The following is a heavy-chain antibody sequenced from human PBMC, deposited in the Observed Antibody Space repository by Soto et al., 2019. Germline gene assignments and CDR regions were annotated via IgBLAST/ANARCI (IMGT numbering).Heavy chain of an antibody. Sequence: PSETLSLTCDVYGGSFSDYIWTWIRQTPGKGLQWIGQINHSGSANYNPSLKSRVTISVHTSKNQFSLKLSSVTAADTAVYYCARDPLYYDILTGKGNYYGMDVWGQGTTVTVSS. CDR2: INHSGSA. V-gene: IGHV4-34*01. CDR1: GGSFSDYI. D-gene: IGHD3-9*01. J-gene: IGHJ6*02. CDR3: ARDPLYYDILTGKGNYYGMDV.